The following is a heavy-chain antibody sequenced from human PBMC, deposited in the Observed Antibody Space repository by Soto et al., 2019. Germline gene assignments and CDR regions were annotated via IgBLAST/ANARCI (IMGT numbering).Heavy chain of an antibody. CDR3: ARGPPKQWLVRRYWCDP. Sequence: QVQLVQSGAEVKKPGASVKVSCKASGYTFTSYDINWVRQATGQGLEWMGWMNPNIGNTGYAQKFQGRVTMTRNTSISTAYMELSSLRSEDTAVYYCARGPPKQWLVRRYWCDPWGQGTLVTVSS. D-gene: IGHD6-19*01. V-gene: IGHV1-8*01. J-gene: IGHJ5*02. CDR2: MNPNIGNT. CDR1: GYTFTSYD.